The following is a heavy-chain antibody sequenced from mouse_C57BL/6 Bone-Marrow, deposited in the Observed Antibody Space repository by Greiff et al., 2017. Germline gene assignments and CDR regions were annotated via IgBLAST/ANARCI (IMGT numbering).Heavy chain of an antibody. CDR1: GYAFSSSW. CDR3: ARTRAYDSNSLPYYFDY. V-gene: IGHV1-82*01. D-gene: IGHD2-5*01. J-gene: IGHJ2*01. CDR2: IYPGDGDT. Sequence: QVQLQQSGPELVKPGASVKISCKASGYAFSSSWMNWVKQRHGKGLEWIGRIYPGDGDTNDNGKFKGKATLTADKSSSTAYMQLSSLTSEDSAVYFWARTRAYDSNSLPYYFDYWGQGTTLTVSS.